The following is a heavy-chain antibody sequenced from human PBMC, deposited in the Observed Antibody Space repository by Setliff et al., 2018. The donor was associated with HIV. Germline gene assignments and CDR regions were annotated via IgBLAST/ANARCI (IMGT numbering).Heavy chain of an antibody. V-gene: IGHV3-9*01. D-gene: IGHD3-10*01. J-gene: IGHJ3*02. Sequence: PGGSLRLSCAASGFTFDDYALHWVRQAPGKGLEWVSGITWNSGRIGYADSVKGRFTISRDNSKNTLYLQMNSLRAEDTAVYYCARAGIIIDAFDIWGQGTMVTVSS. CDR2: ITWNSGRI. CDR3: ARAGIIIDAFDI. CDR1: GFTFDDYA.